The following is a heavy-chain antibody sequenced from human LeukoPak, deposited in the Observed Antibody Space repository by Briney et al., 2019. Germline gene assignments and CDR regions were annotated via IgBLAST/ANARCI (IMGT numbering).Heavy chain of an antibody. CDR2: IYSGGST. J-gene: IGHJ3*02. CDR1: GFTVSSNY. Sequence: GGSLRLSCAASGFTVSSNYMSWVRQAPGKGLEWVSVIYSGGSTYYADSVKGRFTISRDNSKNTLYLQMNSLRAEDTAVYYCARTSTVTNDAFDIWGQGTMVTVPS. CDR3: ARTSTVTNDAFDI. V-gene: IGHV3-53*01. D-gene: IGHD4-17*01.